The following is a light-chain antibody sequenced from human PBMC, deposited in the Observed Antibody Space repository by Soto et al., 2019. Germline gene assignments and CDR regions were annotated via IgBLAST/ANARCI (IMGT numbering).Light chain of an antibody. CDR1: SSDVGGYNS. V-gene: IGLV2-14*01. CDR3: SSYTSSSTLVV. J-gene: IGLJ2*01. CDR2: DVS. Sequence: QSALTQPASVSGSPGQSITISCTGTSSDVGGYNSVSWYQQHPGKAPKLMIYDVSNRPSGVSNRFSGSKSGNTASLTISGLQAADEADYYCSSYTSSSTLVVFGGGTKLTVL.